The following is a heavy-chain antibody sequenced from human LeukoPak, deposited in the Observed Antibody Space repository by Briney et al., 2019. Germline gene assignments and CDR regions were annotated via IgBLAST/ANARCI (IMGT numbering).Heavy chain of an antibody. CDR1: GFTFSSYG. J-gene: IGHJ5*02. CDR3: AKHYRYDIAAPGRQYNWFDR. Sequence: PGGSLRLSCAASGFTFSSYGMHWVRQAPGKGLEWVAFIRYDGSNKYYADSVKGRFTISRDNSKNTLYLQMNSLRVEDTALYYCAKHYRYDIAAPGRQYNWFDRWGQGTRVTVSS. D-gene: IGHD6-13*01. CDR2: IRYDGSNK. V-gene: IGHV3-30*02.